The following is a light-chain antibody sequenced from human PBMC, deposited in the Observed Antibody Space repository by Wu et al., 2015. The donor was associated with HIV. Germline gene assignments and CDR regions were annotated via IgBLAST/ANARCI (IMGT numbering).Light chain of an antibody. J-gene: IGKJ2*01. CDR2: GAS. V-gene: IGKV3-15*01. CDR1: QRIGSN. Sequence: EIVMTQSPATLSVSPGERATLSCRASQRIGSNLAWYQQKPGQAPRLLMYGASTRATGIAARFIGSGSGTEFSLTISSLQPDDFATYYCQQYNSYSYTFGQGTKLEIK. CDR3: QQYNSYSYT.